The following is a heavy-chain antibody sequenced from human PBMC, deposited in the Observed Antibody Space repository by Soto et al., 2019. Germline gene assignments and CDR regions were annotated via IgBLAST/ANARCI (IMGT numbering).Heavy chain of an antibody. V-gene: IGHV3-23*01. D-gene: IGHD2-2*01. CDR1: GFTFSSYA. CDR3: AKTPAQLISDYYYYGLDV. Sequence: GGSLRLSCAASGFTFSSYAMSWVRQAPGKGLEWVSAVSGSGVSTYYADSVKGRFTISRDNSKNTLYLQMNSLRAEDTAVYYCAKTPAQLISDYYYYGLDVWGQGTTVTVSS. CDR2: VSGSGVST. J-gene: IGHJ6*02.